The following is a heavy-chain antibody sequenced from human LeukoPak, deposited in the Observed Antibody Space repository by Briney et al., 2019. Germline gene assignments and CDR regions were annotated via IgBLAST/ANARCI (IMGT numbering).Heavy chain of an antibody. D-gene: IGHD5-12*01. V-gene: IGHV3-48*01. Sequence: HTGGSLRLSCAASGFNFIDYSMNWVRQALGKGLEWISYIGISSGNTKYADSVKGRFTISRNKARNSLYLQMNSLRVEDTAMYYCARDHRYAFDNWGHGTLVTVSS. CDR1: GFNFIDYS. CDR2: IGISSGNT. J-gene: IGHJ4*01. CDR3: ARDHRYAFDN.